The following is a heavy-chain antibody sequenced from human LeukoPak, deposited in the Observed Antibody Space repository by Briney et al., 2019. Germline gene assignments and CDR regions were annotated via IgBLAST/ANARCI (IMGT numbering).Heavy chain of an antibody. CDR1: GGSISSGDYY. V-gene: IGHV4-30-4*01. CDR3: ARDRYGSGSYYNSRWGSNGMDV. CDR2: IYYSGST. J-gene: IGHJ6*02. Sequence: SETLSLTCIVSGGSISSGDYYWSWIRQPPGKGLEWIGYIYYSGSTYYNPSLKSRVTISVDTSKNQFSLKLSSVTAADTAVYYCARDRYGSGSYYNSRWGSNGMDVWGQGTTVTVSS. D-gene: IGHD3-10*01.